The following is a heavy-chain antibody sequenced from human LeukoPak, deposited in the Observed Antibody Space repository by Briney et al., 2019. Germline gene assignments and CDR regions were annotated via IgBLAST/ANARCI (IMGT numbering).Heavy chain of an antibody. D-gene: IGHD3-3*01. CDR2: ISSSGSTI. V-gene: IGHV3-48*03. Sequence: GGSLRLSCAASGFTFSSYEMNWVRQAPGKGLEWVSYISSSGSTIYYADSVKGRFTISRDNAKNSLYLQMNRLRAEDTAVYYCARDATYYDFWSGYYRSWFGPWGQGTLVTVSS. J-gene: IGHJ5*02. CDR3: ARDATYYDFWSGYYRSWFGP. CDR1: GFTFSSYE.